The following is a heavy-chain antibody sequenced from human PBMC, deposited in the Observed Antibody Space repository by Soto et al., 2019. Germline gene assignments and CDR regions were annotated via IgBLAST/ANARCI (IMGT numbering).Heavy chain of an antibody. Sequence: ASVKVSCKASGGTFSSYAISWVRQAPGQGLEWMGGIIPIFGTANYAQKFQGRVTITADESTSTAYMELSSLRSEDTAVYYCARDGVGVVVTPFDPWGQGTLVTVSS. CDR1: GGTFSSYA. CDR3: ARDGVGVVVTPFDP. V-gene: IGHV1-69*13. D-gene: IGHD2-21*02. J-gene: IGHJ5*02. CDR2: IIPIFGTA.